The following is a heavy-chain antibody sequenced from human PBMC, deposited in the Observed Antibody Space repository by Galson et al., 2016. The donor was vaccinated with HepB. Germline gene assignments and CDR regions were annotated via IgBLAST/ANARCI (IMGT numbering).Heavy chain of an antibody. D-gene: IGHD1-1*01. CDR1: GFTFSSHW. V-gene: IGHV3-7*01. CDR3: ARDAGTY. J-gene: IGHJ4*02. Sequence: SLRLSCAASGFTFSSHWMTWVRQAPGERLEWVASINEAETERNYVDSVKGRFTISRDNAKKSLYLQMNSLRAEDTAVYYCARDAGTYWGQGTLVTVSS. CDR2: INEAETER.